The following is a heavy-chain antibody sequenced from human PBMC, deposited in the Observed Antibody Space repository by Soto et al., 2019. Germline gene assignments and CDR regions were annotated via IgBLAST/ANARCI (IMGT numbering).Heavy chain of an antibody. J-gene: IGHJ4*02. V-gene: IGHV3-23*01. CDR1: GFTFSSYA. CDR2: ISGSGDST. CDR3: ARRGSGSYYGY. D-gene: IGHD1-26*01. Sequence: EVQLLESGGGLVQPGGSLRLSCAASGFTFSSYAMRWVRQAPVKGLEWVSAISGSGDSTYYADSVKGRFTISRDNSKNTLYLQMNSLRAEDTAVYYCARRGSGSYYGYWGQGTLVNVSS.